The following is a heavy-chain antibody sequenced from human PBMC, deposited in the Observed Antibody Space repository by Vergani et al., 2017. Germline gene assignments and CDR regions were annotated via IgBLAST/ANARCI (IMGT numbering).Heavy chain of an antibody. V-gene: IGHV4-30-2*01. Sequence: QLQLQESGSGLVKPSQTLSLTCAVSGGSISSGGYSWSWIRQPPGKGLEWIGYIYHSGSTYYNPSLKSRVTISVDRSKNQFSLKLSSVTAADTAVDYCARFGAPPVWKQGEGYYYYGMDVWGQGTTVTVSS. CDR2: IYHSGST. D-gene: IGHD3-16*01. J-gene: IGHJ6*02. CDR1: GGSISSGGYS. CDR3: ARFGAPPVWKQGEGYYYYGMDV.